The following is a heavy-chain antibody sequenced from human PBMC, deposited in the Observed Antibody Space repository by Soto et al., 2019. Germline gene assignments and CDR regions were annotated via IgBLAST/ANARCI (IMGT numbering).Heavy chain of an antibody. J-gene: IGHJ4*02. D-gene: IGHD3-10*01. CDR1: GFTFRNYG. CDR2: ISSDGSTK. Sequence: PGGSLRLSCAASGFTFRNYGMHWVRQATGKGLEWVATISSDGSTKYYADSVKGRFTISRDDSENTVFLQMNSLRAEDTAVYYSSKVDYYASAFRSLDYWGLRPLLSVSS. CDR3: SKVDYYASAFRSLDY. V-gene: IGHV3-30*18.